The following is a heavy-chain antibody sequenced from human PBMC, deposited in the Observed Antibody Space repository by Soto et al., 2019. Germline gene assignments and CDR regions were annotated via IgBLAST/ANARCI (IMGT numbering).Heavy chain of an antibody. D-gene: IGHD4-17*01. CDR3: ARSRPFPDHPVYYYYSGMDV. CDR1: GGTFSSYA. CDR2: IIPIFGTA. J-gene: IGHJ6*02. V-gene: IGHV1-69*13. Sequence: SAEFSCKASGGTFSSYAISWVRQAPGQGLEWMGGIIPIFGTANYAQKFQGRVTITADESTSTAYMELSSLRSEDTAVYYCARSRPFPDHPVYYYYSGMDVWGQGTTVTVSS.